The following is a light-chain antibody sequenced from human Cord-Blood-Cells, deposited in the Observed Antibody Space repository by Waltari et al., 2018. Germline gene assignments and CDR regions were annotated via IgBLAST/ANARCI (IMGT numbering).Light chain of an antibody. J-gene: IGLJ2*01. CDR1: SSDVGMYNL. CDR2: EGR. V-gene: IGLV2-23*01. Sequence: QSALTQSASVSGSPGQSITLSCTGTSSDVGMYNLVSWYHQHPGKAPKLMIYEGRKRPSVFSNRFSGSKSGNTASLTISGLQAEDEADYYCCSYAGSVVFGGGTKLTVL. CDR3: CSYAGSVV.